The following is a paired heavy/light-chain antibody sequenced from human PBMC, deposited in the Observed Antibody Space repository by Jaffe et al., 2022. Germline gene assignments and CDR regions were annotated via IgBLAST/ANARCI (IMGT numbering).Heavy chain of an antibody. J-gene: IGHJ4*02. Sequence: QVTLRESGPALVKPTQTLTLTCTFSGFSLSTSGMCVSWIRQPPGKALEWLALIDWDDDKYYSTSLKTRLTISKDTSKNQVVLTMTNMDPVDTATYYCARAITMVQGVPAGGYYFDYWGQGTLVTVSS. CDR1: GFSLSTSGMC. CDR2: IDWDDDK. D-gene: IGHD3-10*01. CDR3: ARAITMVQGVPAGGYYFDY. V-gene: IGHV2-70*01.
Light chain of an antibody. Sequence: DIQMTQSPSSLSASVGDRVTITCRASQGISNSLAWYQQKPGKAPKLLLYAASRLESGVPSRFSGSGSGTDYTLTISSLQPEDFATYYCQQYYSTLFTFGPGTKVDIK. V-gene: IGKV1-NL1*01. CDR1: QGISNS. CDR2: AAS. CDR3: QQYYSTLFT. J-gene: IGKJ3*01.